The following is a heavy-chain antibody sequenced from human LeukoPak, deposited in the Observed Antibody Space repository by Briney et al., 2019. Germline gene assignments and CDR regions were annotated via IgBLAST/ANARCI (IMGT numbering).Heavy chain of an antibody. CDR2: IRGSGDST. Sequence: GGSLRLSCAASGLTFSSYGMSWVRQGPGKGLEWVSAIRGSGDSTYYVDSVKGRFTISGDHSKNTVYLQMNSLGAEDTAVYYCAKDRRSGPPDAFDMWGQGTMVTVSS. CDR1: GLTFSSYG. D-gene: IGHD3-10*01. CDR3: AKDRRSGPPDAFDM. J-gene: IGHJ3*02. V-gene: IGHV3-23*01.